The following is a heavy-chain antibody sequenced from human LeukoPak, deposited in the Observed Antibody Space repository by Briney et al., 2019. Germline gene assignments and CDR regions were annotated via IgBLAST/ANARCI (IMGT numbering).Heavy chain of an antibody. CDR3: ATGRVDTAMAELARLDY. J-gene: IGHJ4*02. CDR1: GFTFSSYW. D-gene: IGHD5-18*01. V-gene: IGHV3-30*03. CDR2: ISYDGSNK. Sequence: GGSLRLSCAASGFTFSSYWMSWVRQAPGKGLEWVAVISYDGSNKYYADSVKGRFTISRDNSKNTLYLQMNSLRAEDTAVYYCATGRVDTAMAELARLDYWGQGTLVTVSS.